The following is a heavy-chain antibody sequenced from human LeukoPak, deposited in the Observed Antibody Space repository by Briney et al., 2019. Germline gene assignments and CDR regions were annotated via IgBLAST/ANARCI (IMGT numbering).Heavy chain of an antibody. J-gene: IGHJ6*02. V-gene: IGHV1-2*06. CDR2: INPNSGGT. Sequence: ASVKVSCKASGYTFTSYGISWVRQAPGQGLEWMGRINPNSGGTNYAQKFQGRVTMTRDTSISTAYMELSRLRSDDTAVYYCAREPGDIVVVPAAIDYYGMDVWGQGTTVTVSS. CDR3: AREPGDIVVVPAAIDYYGMDV. D-gene: IGHD2-2*02. CDR1: GYTFTSYG.